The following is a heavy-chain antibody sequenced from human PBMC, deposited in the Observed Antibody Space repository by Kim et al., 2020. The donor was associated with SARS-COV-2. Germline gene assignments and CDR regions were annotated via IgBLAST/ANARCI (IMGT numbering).Heavy chain of an antibody. D-gene: IGHD3-22*01. V-gene: IGHV4-59*01. CDR1: GGSISSYY. J-gene: IGHJ4*02. CDR2: IYYSGST. Sequence: SETLSHTCTVSGGSISSYYWSWIRQPPGKGLEWIGYIYYSGSTNYNPSLKSRVTISVDTSKNQFSLKLSSVTAADTAVYYCARIGGYYDSSGYHPFVDYWGQGTLVTVSS. CDR3: ARIGGYYDSSGYHPFVDY.